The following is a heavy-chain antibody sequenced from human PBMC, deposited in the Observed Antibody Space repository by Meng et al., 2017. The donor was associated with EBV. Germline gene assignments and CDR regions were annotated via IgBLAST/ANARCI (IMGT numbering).Heavy chain of an antibody. D-gene: IGHD4-11*01. CDR2: IYYTGST. CDR3: ARGDYTNYPRWFDP. J-gene: IGHJ5*02. CDR1: GGSVNNESYY. V-gene: IGHV4-61*01. Sequence: QVQLQESGPGLVKPSETLSLTCTVSGGSVNNESYYWGWIRQPPGKGLEYIGYIYYTGSTNYNSSLKSRVTISLDKSKNQFSLKLTSLTAADTAIYYCARGDYTNYPRWFDPCGQGTLGTVSS.